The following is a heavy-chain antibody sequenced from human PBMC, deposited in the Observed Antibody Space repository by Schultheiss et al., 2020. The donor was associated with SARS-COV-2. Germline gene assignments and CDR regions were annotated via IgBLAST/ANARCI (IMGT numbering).Heavy chain of an antibody. J-gene: IGHJ6*02. V-gene: IGHV4-31*03. Sequence: SETLSLTCTVSGGSISSGGYYWSWIRQHPGKGLEWIGYIYYSGSTYYNPSLKSRVTMSEDTPENQFSLKLSSVTAADTAVYYCARDRKSGLYYGVEEGGMDVWGQGTTVTVSS. CDR3: ARDRKSGLYYGVEEGGMDV. D-gene: IGHD3-10*01. CDR2: IYYSGST. CDR1: GGSISSGGYY.